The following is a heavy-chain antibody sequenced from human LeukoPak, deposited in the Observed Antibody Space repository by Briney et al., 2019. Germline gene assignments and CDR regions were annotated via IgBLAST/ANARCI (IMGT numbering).Heavy chain of an antibody. Sequence: SETLSLTCTVSGGSISSYYWSWIRQPPGKGLEWIGYIYYSGSTNYNPSLKSRVTISVDTSKNQFSLKLSSVTAADTAVYYCARQGRRGYSSAQFDYWGQGTLVTVSS. J-gene: IGHJ4*02. V-gene: IGHV4-59*08. CDR2: IYYSGST. D-gene: IGHD6-25*01. CDR3: ARQGRRGYSSAQFDY. CDR1: GGSISSYY.